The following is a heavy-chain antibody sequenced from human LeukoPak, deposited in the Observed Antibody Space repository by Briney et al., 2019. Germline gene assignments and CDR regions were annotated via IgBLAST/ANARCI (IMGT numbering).Heavy chain of an antibody. V-gene: IGHV3-21*01. CDR1: GFTFSSYE. CDR3: ARSELGYNYYYMDV. J-gene: IGHJ6*03. D-gene: IGHD1-26*01. Sequence: GGSLRLSCAASGFTFSSYEMNWVRQAPGKGLEWVPSISSSSSYIYYADSVKGRFTISRDNAKKSLYLQMNSLRAEDTAVYYCARSELGYNYYYMDVWGKGTTVTISS. CDR2: ISSSSSYI.